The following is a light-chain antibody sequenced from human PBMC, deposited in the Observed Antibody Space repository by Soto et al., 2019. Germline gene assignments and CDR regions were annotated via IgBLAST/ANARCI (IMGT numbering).Light chain of an antibody. Sequence: QSALPQPASVSGSPGQSITISFTGTSSDVGGYNYVSWYQQHPGKDPKLMIYDVSNRPSGVSNRYSGSKSGNTASLTISGLQAEDEADYCCSSYTRSSDVVFGGGTNVTVL. V-gene: IGLV2-14*01. CDR3: SSYTRSSDVV. J-gene: IGLJ2*01. CDR2: DVS. CDR1: SSDVGGYNY.